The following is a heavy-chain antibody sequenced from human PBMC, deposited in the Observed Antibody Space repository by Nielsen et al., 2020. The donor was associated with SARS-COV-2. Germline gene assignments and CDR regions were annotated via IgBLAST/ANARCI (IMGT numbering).Heavy chain of an antibody. V-gene: IGHV3-23*01. CDR3: AKATTVTTSPI. CDR2: ISGSGGST. J-gene: IGHJ3*02. CDR1: GFTFSSYA. Sequence: GGSLRLSCAASGFTFSSYAMSWVRQAPGKGLEWVSAISGSGGSTYYADSVKGRFTISRDNSKNTLYLQMNSLGAEDTAVYYCAKATTVTTSPIWGQGTMVTVSS. D-gene: IGHD4-17*01.